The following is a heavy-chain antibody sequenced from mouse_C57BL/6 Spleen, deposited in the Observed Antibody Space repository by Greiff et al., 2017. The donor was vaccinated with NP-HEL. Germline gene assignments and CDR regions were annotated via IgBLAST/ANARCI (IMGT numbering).Heavy chain of an antibody. J-gene: IGHJ4*01. D-gene: IGHD2-4*01. V-gene: IGHV3-6*01. CDR1: GYSITSGYY. CDR3: AREKWKKSFYYDYDDAMDY. CDR2: ISYDGSN. Sequence: VQLQQSGPGLVKPSQSLSLTCSVTGYSITSGYYWNWIRQFPGNKLEWMGYISYDGSNNYNPSLKNRISITRDTSKNQFFLKLNSVTTEDTATYYCAREKWKKSFYYDYDDAMDYWGQGTSVTVSS.